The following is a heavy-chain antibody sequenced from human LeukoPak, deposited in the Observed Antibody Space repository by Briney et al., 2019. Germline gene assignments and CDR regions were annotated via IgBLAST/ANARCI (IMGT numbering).Heavy chain of an antibody. D-gene: IGHD3-10*01. J-gene: IGHJ6*03. CDR2: ISAYNGNT. CDR3: ARTECPSFGESLCYMDV. Sequence: ASVKVSCKASGYTFTSYGISWVRQAPGQGLEWMGWISAYNGNTDYAQKLQGRVTMTTDTSTGTAYMELRSLRSDDTAVYYCARTECPSFGESLCYMDVWGKGTTVTISS. CDR1: GYTFTSYG. V-gene: IGHV1-18*01.